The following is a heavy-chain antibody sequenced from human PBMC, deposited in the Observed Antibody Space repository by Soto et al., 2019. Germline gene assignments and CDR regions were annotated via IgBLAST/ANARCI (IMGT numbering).Heavy chain of an antibody. J-gene: IGHJ4*02. CDR1: GGSISSGGDY. CDR3: ARGELWWDY. CDR2: IYYSGST. Sequence: QVQLQESGPGLVKPSQTLSLTCTVSGGSISSGGDYWTWIRQHPGRGLEWMGYIYYSGSTFYSPSLKSRAIISVDTSRNQFSLRLSSVTAADTAVYFCARGELWWDYWGQGTLVTVSS. V-gene: IGHV4-31*03. D-gene: IGHD2-21*01.